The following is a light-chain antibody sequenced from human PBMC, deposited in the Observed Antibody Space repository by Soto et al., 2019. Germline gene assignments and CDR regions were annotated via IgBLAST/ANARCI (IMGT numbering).Light chain of an antibody. CDR2: AVS. CDR3: QQYENSVMYT. CDR1: QSVRSSF. Sequence: EIVLTQSPGTLSLSPGERATLSCRASQSVRSSFFAWYQQKPGQAPRLLIYAVSVRATGIPDRFSGSGSGTDFTLTITSLEPKYFAVYYCQQYENSVMYTFGQGTKLEIK. J-gene: IGKJ2*01. V-gene: IGKV3-20*01.